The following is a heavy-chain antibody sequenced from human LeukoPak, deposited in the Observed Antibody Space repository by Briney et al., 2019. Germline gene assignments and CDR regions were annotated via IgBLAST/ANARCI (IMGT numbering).Heavy chain of an antibody. D-gene: IGHD1-26*01. CDR2: ISGSGGST. V-gene: IGHV3-23*01. Sequence: GGSLRLSCAASGFTFSSYAMSWVRQAPGKGLEWVSAISGSGGSTYYADSVKGRFTISRDNSKNTPYLQMNSLRAEDTAVYYCAATDIVGATNRGYWGQGTLVTVSS. J-gene: IGHJ4*02. CDR3: AATDIVGATNRGY. CDR1: GFTFSSYA.